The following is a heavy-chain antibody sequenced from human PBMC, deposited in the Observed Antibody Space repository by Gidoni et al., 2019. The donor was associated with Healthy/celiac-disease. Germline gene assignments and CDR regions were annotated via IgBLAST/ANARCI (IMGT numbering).Heavy chain of an antibody. CDR2: IYTSGST. CDR1: GGSISSGSYY. V-gene: IGHV4-61*02. J-gene: IGHJ2*01. CDR3: ARDKAYYYESSGYYSWYFDL. Sequence: QVQLQESGPGLVKPSQTLSLTCTVSGGSISSGSYYWSWIRQPAGKGLEWIGRIYTSGSTNYNPSLKSRVTISVDTSKNQFSLKLSSVTAADTAVYYCARDKAYYYESSGYYSWYFDLWGRGTLVTVSS. D-gene: IGHD3-22*01.